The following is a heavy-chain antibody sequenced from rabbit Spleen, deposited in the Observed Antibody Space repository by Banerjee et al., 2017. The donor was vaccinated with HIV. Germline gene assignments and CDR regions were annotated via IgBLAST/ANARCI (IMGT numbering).Heavy chain of an antibody. Sequence: LEESGGGLVKPGGTLTLTCTVSGFSFSNNWICWVRQAPGKGLEWIACIYAGYSGSTAYANWAKGRFTISKTSSTTVTLQMTSLTAADTATYFCARYGSSGYGYGDLWGQGTLVTVS. V-gene: IGHV1S45*01. J-gene: IGHJ6*01. CDR1: GFSFSNNW. CDR2: IYAGYSGST. D-gene: IGHD1-1*01. CDR3: ARYGSSGYGYGDL.